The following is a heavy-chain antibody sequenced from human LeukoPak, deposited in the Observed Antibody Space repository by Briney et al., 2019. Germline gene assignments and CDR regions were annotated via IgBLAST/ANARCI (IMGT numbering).Heavy chain of an antibody. V-gene: IGHV3-21*01. CDR1: GFSFSSYG. D-gene: IGHD6-19*01. J-gene: IGHJ4*02. CDR2: VGSSSSYI. Sequence: PGGSLRLSCAASGFSFSSYGMNWVRQAPGKGLEWVSSVGSSSSYIYYADSVKGRLTISRDNAKNSLYLQMNSLRAEDTAVYYCASALVAGRVDYWGQGTLVTVSS. CDR3: ASALVAGRVDY.